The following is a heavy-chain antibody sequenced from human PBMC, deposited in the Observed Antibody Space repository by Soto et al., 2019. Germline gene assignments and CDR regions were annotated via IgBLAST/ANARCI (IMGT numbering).Heavy chain of an antibody. CDR3: ARAQYSSSWPSFDY. D-gene: IGHD6-13*01. Sequence: QLQLQESGSGLVKPSQTLSLTCAVSGGSISSGGYSWSWIRQPPGKGLEWIGYIYHSGSTYYNPSLKSRVTISVDRSKNQFSLKLSSVTAADTAVYYCARAQYSSSWPSFDYWGQGTLVTVSS. CDR2: IYHSGST. CDR1: GGSISSGGYS. J-gene: IGHJ4*02. V-gene: IGHV4-30-2*01.